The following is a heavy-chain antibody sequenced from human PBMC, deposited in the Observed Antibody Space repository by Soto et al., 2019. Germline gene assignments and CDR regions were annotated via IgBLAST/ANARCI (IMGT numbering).Heavy chain of an antibody. CDR1: GGSISSYY. J-gene: IGHJ4*02. CDR2: IYYSGST. Sequence: SETLSLTCTVSGGSISSYYWSWIRQPPGKGLEWIGYIYYSGSTNYNPSLKSRVTISVDTSKNQFSLKLSSVTAADTAVYYCARQYCSSTSCLYFDYWGQGTPVTVSS. CDR3: ARQYCSSTSCLYFDY. V-gene: IGHV4-59*08. D-gene: IGHD2-2*01.